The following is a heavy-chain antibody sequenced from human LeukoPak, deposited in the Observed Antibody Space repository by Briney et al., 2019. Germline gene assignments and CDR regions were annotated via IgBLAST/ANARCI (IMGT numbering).Heavy chain of an antibody. CDR2: INPNTGDT. Sequence: ASVKVSCKASAFTFTGYYMHWVRQAPGQGLDWMGWINPNTGDTNYAQKFQGRVTMTRDTSISTAYMELSRLRSDDTAVYYCARGRPGEYSGSNWGQGTLVTVSS. J-gene: IGHJ4*02. CDR1: AFTFTGYY. V-gene: IGHV1-2*02. D-gene: IGHD1-26*01. CDR3: ARGRPGEYSGSN.